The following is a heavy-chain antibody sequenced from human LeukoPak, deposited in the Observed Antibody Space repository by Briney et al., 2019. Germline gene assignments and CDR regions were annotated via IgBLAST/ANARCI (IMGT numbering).Heavy chain of an antibody. Sequence: GGSLRLSCAASGFTFSSYWMSWVRQAPGKGLEWVANIKQDGSEKYYVDSVKGRFTISRDNAKNSLYLQMNSLRAEDTAVYYCARETPPSGSRPGNWFAPWGQGTLVTVSS. CDR1: GFTFSSYW. J-gene: IGHJ5*02. V-gene: IGHV3-7*01. CDR3: ARETPPSGSRPGNWFAP. CDR2: IKQDGSEK. D-gene: IGHD1-26*01.